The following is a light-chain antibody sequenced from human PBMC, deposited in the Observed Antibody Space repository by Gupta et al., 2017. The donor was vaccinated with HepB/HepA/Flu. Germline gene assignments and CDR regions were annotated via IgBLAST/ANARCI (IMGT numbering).Light chain of an antibody. CDR2: EVS. Sequence: QSALTKPASVSGSPGQSITIPCTGTSSDVGGYNYVSWYQQHPGKAPTLMIYEVSNRPSGVADRFSGSKSGNTASLTIXGXQAEDEXNYYCHSYTSGRTHDGFGGGTKVSV. J-gene: IGLJ2*01. CDR3: HSYTSGRTHDG. CDR1: SSDVGGYNY. V-gene: IGLV2-14*01.